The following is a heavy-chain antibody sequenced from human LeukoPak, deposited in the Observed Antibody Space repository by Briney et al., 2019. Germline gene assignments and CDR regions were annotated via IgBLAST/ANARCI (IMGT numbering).Heavy chain of an antibody. CDR2: IYSGGST. V-gene: IGHV3-66*01. CDR1: GFTVSSNY. CDR3: ARGLLLGPFYYYYYGMDV. D-gene: IGHD2-21*02. Sequence: GGSLRLSCAASGFTVSSNYMSWVRQAPGKGLEWVSVIYSGGSTYYADSVKGRFTISRDNSKNTLYLQMNSLRAEDTAVYYCARGLLLGPFYYYYYGMDVWGQGTTVTVSS. J-gene: IGHJ6*02.